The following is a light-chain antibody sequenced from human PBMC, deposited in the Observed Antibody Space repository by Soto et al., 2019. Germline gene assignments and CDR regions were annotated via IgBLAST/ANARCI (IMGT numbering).Light chain of an antibody. CDR2: SNT. CDR1: SSNIGSHT. J-gene: IGLJ2*01. V-gene: IGLV1-44*01. CDR3: AAWDDSLNGVV. Sequence: QAVVTQPPSASGTPGQTIAISCSGGSSNIGSHTVNWYQQLLGTAPRLLIYSNTQRPSGVPDRCSGSKSGTSASLAISGLQSEYDGDYYCAAWDDSLNGVVFGGGTKLTVL.